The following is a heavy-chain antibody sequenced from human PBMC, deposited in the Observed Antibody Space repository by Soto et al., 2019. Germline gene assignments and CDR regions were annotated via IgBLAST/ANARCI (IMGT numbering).Heavy chain of an antibody. CDR3: ARELSDCSSTSCYTPWFDP. J-gene: IGHJ5*02. CDR2: IYHSGST. CDR1: GGSISSGGYS. D-gene: IGHD2-2*02. V-gene: IGHV4-30-2*01. Sequence: QLQLQESGSGLVKPSQTLSLTCAVSGGSISSGGYSWSWIRQPPGKGLEWIGYIYHSGSTYYNPSLKSRVNRRGDRTRNQFHLKLSSVTASDTAVYYCARELSDCSSTSCYTPWFDPWGQGTLVTVSS.